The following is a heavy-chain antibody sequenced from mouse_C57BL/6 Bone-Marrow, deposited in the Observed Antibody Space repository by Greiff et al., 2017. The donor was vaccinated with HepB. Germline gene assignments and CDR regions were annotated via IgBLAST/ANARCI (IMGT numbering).Heavy chain of an antibody. V-gene: IGHV1-82*01. Sequence: QVQLKESGPELVKPGASVKISCKASGYAFSSSWMNWVKQRPGKGLEWIGRIYPGDGDTNYNGKFKGKATLTADKSSSTAYMQLSSLTSEDSAVYFCARVGDTTRYFDVWGTGTTVTVSS. CDR3: ARVGDTTRYFDV. CDR2: IYPGDGDT. D-gene: IGHD1-1*01. J-gene: IGHJ1*03. CDR1: GYAFSSSW.